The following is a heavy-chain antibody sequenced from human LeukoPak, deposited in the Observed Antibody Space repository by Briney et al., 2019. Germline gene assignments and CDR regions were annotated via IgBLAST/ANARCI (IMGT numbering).Heavy chain of an antibody. CDR3: AKDIAPYYYGSGPYY. Sequence: TLSLTCTVSGGSISSYYWSWIRQPPGKGLEWVSGISWNSGSIGYADSVKGRFTISRDNAKNSLYLQMNSLRAEDTALYYCAKDIAPYYYGSGPYYWGQGTLVTVSS. V-gene: IGHV3-9*01. CDR2: ISWNSGSI. J-gene: IGHJ4*02. CDR1: GGSISSYY. D-gene: IGHD3-10*01.